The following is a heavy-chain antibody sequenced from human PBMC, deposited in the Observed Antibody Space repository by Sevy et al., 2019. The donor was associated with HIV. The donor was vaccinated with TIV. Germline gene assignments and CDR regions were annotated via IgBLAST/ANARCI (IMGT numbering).Heavy chain of an antibody. CDR3: SRVLSSWSDLDY. Sequence: GGCLRLSCAASGFSFSTYDMHWVRQAPGKGLEWLAVTSYAGSNKNYADSVKGRFTVSRDNSKNTLYLQMNSLRAEDTAVYYCSRVLSSWSDLDYWGQGTLVTVSS. V-gene: IGHV3-30*04. D-gene: IGHD6-13*01. J-gene: IGHJ4*02. CDR2: TSYAGSNK. CDR1: GFSFSTYD.